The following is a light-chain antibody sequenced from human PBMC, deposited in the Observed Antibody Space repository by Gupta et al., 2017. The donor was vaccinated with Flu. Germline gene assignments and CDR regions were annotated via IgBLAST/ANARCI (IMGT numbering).Light chain of an antibody. CDR1: SGDVGNYNF. J-gene: IGLJ2*01. CDR3: NSYANTNTLVV. Sequence: IISSGNGNSGDVGNYNFVSWYQQHPGTTPKLMIFEDSNRPSGVSSRFSGSKSGNTASLTISGLQAEDEADYYCNSYANTNTLVVFGGGTKPTVL. CDR2: EDS. V-gene: IGLV2-14*01.